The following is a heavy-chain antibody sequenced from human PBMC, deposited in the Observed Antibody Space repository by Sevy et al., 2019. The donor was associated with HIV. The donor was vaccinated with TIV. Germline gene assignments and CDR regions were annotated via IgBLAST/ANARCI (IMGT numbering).Heavy chain of an antibody. J-gene: IGHJ4*02. D-gene: IGHD3-22*01. CDR1: GGSISSGGYY. Sequence: TLSLTCTVSGGSISSGGYYWSWIRQHPGKGLEWIGYIYYSGSTYYNPSLKSRVTISVDTSKNQFALKLSSVTAADTAVYYCARDPSSSGQFYVCGQGTLVTVSS. V-gene: IGHV4-31*03. CDR3: ARDPSSSGQFYV. CDR2: IYYSGST.